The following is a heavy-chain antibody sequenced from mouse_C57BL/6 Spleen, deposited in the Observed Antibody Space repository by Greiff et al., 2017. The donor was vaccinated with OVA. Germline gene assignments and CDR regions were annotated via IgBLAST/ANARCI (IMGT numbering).Heavy chain of an antibody. J-gene: IGHJ2*01. CDR1: GYAFTNYL. D-gene: IGHD2-5*01. Sequence: QVQLQQSGAELVRPGTSVKVSCKASGYAFTNYLIEWVKQRPGQGLEWIGVINPGSGGTNYNEKFKGKATLTADKSSSTAYMQLSSLTSEDSAVYVCARWVYSNSFDYWGQGTTLTVSS. CDR3: ARWVYSNSFDY. V-gene: IGHV1-54*01. CDR2: INPGSGGT.